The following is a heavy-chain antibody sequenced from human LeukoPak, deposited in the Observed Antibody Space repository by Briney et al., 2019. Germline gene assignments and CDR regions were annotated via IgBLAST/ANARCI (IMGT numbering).Heavy chain of an antibody. CDR1: GFTLSNYW. CDR3: ARVEWTKQWLPIKKFDY. J-gene: IGHJ4*02. Sequence: PGGSLRLSXAASGFTLSNYWMIHWVRPVPGKGLQWVSRINNDGNLKTDGRDTGYADSVKGRFTISTDNAKNTLYLQMNSLRAEDTAVYYCARVEWTKQWLPIKKFDYWGQGTLVTVSS. V-gene: IGHV3-74*01. D-gene: IGHD6-19*01. CDR2: INNDGNLKTDGRDT.